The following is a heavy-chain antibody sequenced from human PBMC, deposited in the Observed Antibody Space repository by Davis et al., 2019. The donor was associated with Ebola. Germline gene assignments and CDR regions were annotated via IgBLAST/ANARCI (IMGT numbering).Heavy chain of an antibody. V-gene: IGHV3-30-3*01. CDR2: ISYDGSNK. CDR3: ARGGGFGR. J-gene: IGHJ5*02. Sequence: GESLKISCAASGFTFSSYAMHWVRQAPGKGLEWVAVISYDGSNKYYADSVKGRFTISRDNSKNTLYLQMNSLRAEDTAVYYCARGGGFGRWGQGTLVTVSS. CDR1: GFTFSSYA. D-gene: IGHD3-16*01.